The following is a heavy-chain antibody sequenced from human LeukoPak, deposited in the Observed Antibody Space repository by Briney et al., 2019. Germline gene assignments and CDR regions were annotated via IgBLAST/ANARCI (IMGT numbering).Heavy chain of an antibody. CDR2: IYYSGST. J-gene: IGHJ4*02. CDR1: GGSISSYY. D-gene: IGHD1-7*01. V-gene: IGHV4-59*08. Sequence: KTSETPSLTCTVSGGSISSYYWSWIRQPPGKGLDYIGYIYYSGSTNYNPSLKSRVTISIDTSKNQFSLKLSSVTAADTAVYYCASGSPNWNYVNYWGQGTLVSLYS. CDR3: ASGSPNWNYVNY.